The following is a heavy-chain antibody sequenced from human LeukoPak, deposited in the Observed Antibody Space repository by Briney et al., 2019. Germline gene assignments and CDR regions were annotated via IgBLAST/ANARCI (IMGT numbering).Heavy chain of an antibody. CDR2: IYYSGST. CDR3: ARRRITGTTFDY. V-gene: IGHV4-39*01. J-gene: IGHJ4*02. Sequence: PSETLSLTCTVSGGSISSSSYYWGWIRQPPGKGLEWIGSIYYSGSTYYNPSLKSRVTISVDTSKSQFSLKLTSVTAADTAVYYCARRRITGTTFDYWGQGTLVTVSS. CDR1: GGSISSSSYY. D-gene: IGHD1-1*01.